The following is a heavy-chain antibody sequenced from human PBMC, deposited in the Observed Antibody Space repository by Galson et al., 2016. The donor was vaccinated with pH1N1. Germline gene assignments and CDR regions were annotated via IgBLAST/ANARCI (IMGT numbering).Heavy chain of an antibody. Sequence: SLRLSCAASGFTFSSCEMNWVRQAPGKGLEWVSYISSSGSTIYYADSVKGRFTISRDNAKNSLDLQMNSLRAEDTAVYYCARNSIFGVVIKMYGMDVWGQGTTVTVSS. CDR3: ARNSIFGVVIKMYGMDV. CDR1: GFTFSSCE. CDR2: ISSSGSTI. V-gene: IGHV3-48*03. J-gene: IGHJ6*02. D-gene: IGHD3-3*01.